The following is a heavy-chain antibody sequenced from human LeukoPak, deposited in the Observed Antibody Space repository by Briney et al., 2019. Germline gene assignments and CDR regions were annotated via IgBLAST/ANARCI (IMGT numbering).Heavy chain of an antibody. D-gene: IGHD6-19*01. CDR2: IWYDGSNK. J-gene: IGHJ4*02. V-gene: IGHV3-33*01. CDR1: GFTFSSYG. Sequence: HPGRSLRLSCAASGFTFSSYGMHWARQAPGKGLEWVAVIWYDGSNKYYADSVKGRFTISRDNSKNTLYLQMNSLRAEDTAVYYCARGGKYSSGFLFDYWGQGTLVTVSS. CDR3: ARGGKYSSGFLFDY.